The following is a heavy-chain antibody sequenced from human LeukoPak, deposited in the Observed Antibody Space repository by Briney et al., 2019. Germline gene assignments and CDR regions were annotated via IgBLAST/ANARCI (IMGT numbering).Heavy chain of an antibody. J-gene: IGHJ4*02. CDR3: ASGPRGNDFWSGRYYFDY. V-gene: IGHV4-39*01. Sequence: PSETLSLTCTVSGGSISSYYWGWIRQPPGKGLEWIGSIYYSGSTYYNPSLKSRVTISVDTSKNQFSLKLSSVTAADTAVYYCASGPRGNDFWSGRYYFDYWGQGTLVTVSS. CDR2: IYYSGST. D-gene: IGHD3-3*01. CDR1: GGSISSYY.